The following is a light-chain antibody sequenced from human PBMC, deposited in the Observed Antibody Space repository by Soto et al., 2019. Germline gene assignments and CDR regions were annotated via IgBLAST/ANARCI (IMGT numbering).Light chain of an antibody. CDR1: QTMRSSH. Sequence: EIVLTQSPGSLSLSPGERATLSCRASQTMRSSHLAWYQQKPGQPPRLLIYGASTRATGIPARFSGTGSGTDFTLTISRLEPEDFAVYYCQQYGSSPRTFGQGTRWIS. CDR2: GAS. J-gene: IGKJ1*01. V-gene: IGKV3-20*01. CDR3: QQYGSSPRT.